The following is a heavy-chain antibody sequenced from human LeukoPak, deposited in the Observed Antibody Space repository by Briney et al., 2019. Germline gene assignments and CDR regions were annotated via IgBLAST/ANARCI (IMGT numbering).Heavy chain of an antibody. CDR3: ARVRCSGGSCRYYFDY. CDR2: ISSSSSYI. J-gene: IGHJ4*02. D-gene: IGHD2-15*01. V-gene: IGHV3-21*01. CDR1: GFTFSSYS. Sequence: GGSLRLSCAASGFTFSSYSMNWIRQAPGKGLEWVSSISSSSSYIYYADSVKGRFTISRDNAKNSLYLQMNSLRAEDTAVYYCARVRCSGGSCRYYFDYWGQGTLVTVSS.